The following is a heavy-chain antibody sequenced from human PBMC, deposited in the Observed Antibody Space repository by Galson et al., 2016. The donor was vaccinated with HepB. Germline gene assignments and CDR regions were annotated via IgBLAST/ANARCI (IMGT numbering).Heavy chain of an antibody. CDR1: GFTFSSYA. V-gene: IGHV3-23*01. CDR3: AKSGYCSGNSCYNWFDP. J-gene: IGHJ5*02. Sequence: SLRLSCAASGFTFSSYAMNWVRQAPGKGLEWVSVISNSGATTYYADSVKGRFTISRDNPNSTLYLQMNSLRAEDTAAYYCAKSGYCSGNSCYNWFDPWGQGTLVTVSS. CDR2: ISNSGATT. D-gene: IGHD2-15*01.